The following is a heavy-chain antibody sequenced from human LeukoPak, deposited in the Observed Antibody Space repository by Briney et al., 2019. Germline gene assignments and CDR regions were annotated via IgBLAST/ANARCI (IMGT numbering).Heavy chain of an antibody. CDR2: IYASGST. J-gene: IGHJ4*02. D-gene: IGHD6-25*01. CDR1: GGSISNYF. Sequence: PSETLSLTCTVSGGSISNYFWSWIRQPPGKGLESIGYIYASGSTIYNPSLRSRATISVDTSKNHFSLKMSSVTAADTAVYYCARSSGTGTFSYWGQGTLVTVSS. CDR3: ARSSGTGTFSY. V-gene: IGHV4-4*08.